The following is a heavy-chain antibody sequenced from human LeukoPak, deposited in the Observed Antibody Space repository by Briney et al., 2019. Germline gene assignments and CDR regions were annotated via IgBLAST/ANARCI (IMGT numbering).Heavy chain of an antibody. J-gene: IGHJ4*02. CDR3: ARLNNEFWY. Sequence: PGRSLRLSCAASGFTFSSYGMHWVRQAPGKGLEWVAVISYDGSNKYYADSVKGRFTISRDNSKNTLYLQMNSLRAEDTGVYYCARLNNEFWYWGQGTLVTVSS. D-gene: IGHD3-3*01. V-gene: IGHV3-30*03. CDR2: ISYDGSNK. CDR1: GFTFSSYG.